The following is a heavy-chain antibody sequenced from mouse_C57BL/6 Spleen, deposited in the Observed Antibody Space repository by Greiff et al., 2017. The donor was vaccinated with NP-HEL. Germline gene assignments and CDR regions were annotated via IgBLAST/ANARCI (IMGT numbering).Heavy chain of an antibody. J-gene: IGHJ2*01. CDR3: VRNYYGSSYVGY. Sequence: EVMLVESGGGLVKPGGSLKLSCAASGFTFSDYGMHWVRQAPEKGLEWVAYISSGRSTIYYADTVKGRFTISRDNAKNTLFLQMTSLRSEDTALYYCVRNYYGSSYVGYWGQGTTLTGSS. CDR2: ISSGRSTI. V-gene: IGHV5-17*01. CDR1: GFTFSDYG. D-gene: IGHD1-1*01.